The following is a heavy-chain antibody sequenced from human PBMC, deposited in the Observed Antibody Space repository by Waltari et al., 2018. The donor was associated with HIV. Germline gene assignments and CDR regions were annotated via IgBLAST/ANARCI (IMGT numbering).Heavy chain of an antibody. V-gene: IGHV3-7*01. Sequence: EVQLVESGGGLVQPGGSLRLSCAASGFTFSSYWMSWVRQAPGKGLEWVANIKQDGSGKYEVDSVKGRFTIARDNAKNSLYLQMNSLRAEDTAVYYCARDAGYSSNFDYWGQGTLVTVSS. CDR2: IKQDGSGK. J-gene: IGHJ4*02. CDR1: GFTFSSYW. CDR3: ARDAGYSSNFDY. D-gene: IGHD6-19*01.